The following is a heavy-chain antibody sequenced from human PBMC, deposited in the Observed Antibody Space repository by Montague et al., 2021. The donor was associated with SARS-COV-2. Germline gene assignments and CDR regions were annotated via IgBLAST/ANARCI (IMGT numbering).Heavy chain of an antibody. J-gene: IGHJ6*02. CDR2: ISGSGGST. V-gene: IGHV3-23*01. D-gene: IGHD3-9*01. Sequence: SLRLSCAASGFTFSSYAMSWVRQAPGKGLEWVSAISGSGGSTYYADSVKGRFTISRDNSKNTLYLQMNSLRAEDTAVYYCAKDPPEGHYDILTGCYYYGMDVWGQGTTVTVSS. CDR1: GFTFSSYA. CDR3: AKDPPEGHYDILTGCYYYGMDV.